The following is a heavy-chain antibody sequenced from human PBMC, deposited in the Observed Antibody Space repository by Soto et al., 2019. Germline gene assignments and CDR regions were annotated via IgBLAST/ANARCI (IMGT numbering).Heavy chain of an antibody. Sequence: SETLSLTCIVSGESISSSSYYWGWTRQPPGKGLEWIGSIYHSGRTYYNPSLKSRVSISIDTSKNQFSLKLSSVPAADTALYYCARQRPTVVTHAYFDYWGQGALVTVSS. CDR3: ARQRPTVVTHAYFDY. CDR2: IYHSGRT. CDR1: GESISSSSYY. J-gene: IGHJ4*02. D-gene: IGHD2-21*02. V-gene: IGHV4-39*01.